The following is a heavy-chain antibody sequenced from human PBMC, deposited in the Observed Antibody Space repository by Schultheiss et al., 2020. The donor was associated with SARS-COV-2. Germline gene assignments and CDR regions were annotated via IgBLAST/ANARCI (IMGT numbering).Heavy chain of an antibody. CDR2: IYYSGST. V-gene: IGHV4-59*08. Sequence: ETLSLTCTVSGGSISSYYWSWIRQPPGKGLEWIGYIYYSGSTNYNPSLKSRVTISVDTSKNQFSLKLSSVTAADTAVYYCARHARYYDFWSGEIDYWGQGTLVTVSS. J-gene: IGHJ4*02. CDR3: ARHARYYDFWSGEIDY. D-gene: IGHD3-3*01. CDR1: GGSISSYY.